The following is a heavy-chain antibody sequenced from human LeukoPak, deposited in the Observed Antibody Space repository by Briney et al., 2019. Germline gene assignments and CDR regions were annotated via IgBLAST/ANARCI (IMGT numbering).Heavy chain of an antibody. CDR2: ISYDGSNK. D-gene: IGHD2-2*01. J-gene: IGHJ4*02. CDR3: AKDLGQGPIVVVPAAIFHY. CDR1: GFTFSSYA. Sequence: GGSLRLSCAASGFTFSSYAMHWVRQAPGKGLEWVAVISYDGSNKYYADSVKGRFTISRDNSKNTLYLQMNSLRAEDTAVYYCAKDLGQGPIVVVPAAIFHYWGQGTLVTVSS. V-gene: IGHV3-30*04.